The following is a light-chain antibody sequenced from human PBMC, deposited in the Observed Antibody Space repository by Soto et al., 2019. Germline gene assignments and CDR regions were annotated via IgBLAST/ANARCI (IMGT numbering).Light chain of an antibody. J-gene: IGKJ1*01. CDR3: QQYNNWPET. V-gene: IGKV3-15*01. CDR1: QSVSSN. Sequence: EIVMTQSPATPSVSPGERATLSRRASQSVSSNLAWYQQKPGQAPRLLIYGASTRATGIPARFSGSGSGTEFTLTIRSLQSEDFAVYYCQQYNNWPETFGQGTKVDIK. CDR2: GAS.